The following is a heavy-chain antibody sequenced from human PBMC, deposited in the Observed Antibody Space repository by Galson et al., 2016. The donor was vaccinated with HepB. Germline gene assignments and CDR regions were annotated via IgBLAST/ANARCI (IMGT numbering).Heavy chain of an antibody. CDR2: INQGGTT. CDR1: GGSFSGYH. J-gene: IGHJ6*02. Sequence: SETLSLTCGVYGGSFSGYHWSWIRLNPGKGLEWIGDINQGGTTDYNPSLRSRVTISVDTSKNHFSLNLTSVTAADTAIYYCARLINDFWSGYNYSYGMDVWGQGTTVTVSS. V-gene: IGHV4-34*01. CDR3: ARLINDFWSGYNYSYGMDV. D-gene: IGHD3-3*01.